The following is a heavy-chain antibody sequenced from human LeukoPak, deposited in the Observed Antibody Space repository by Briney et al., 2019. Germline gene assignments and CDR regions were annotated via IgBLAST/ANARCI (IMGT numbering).Heavy chain of an antibody. CDR1: GFAFSTYW. V-gene: IGHV3-7*04. D-gene: IGHD6-19*01. CDR3: AREVGGWQHFDY. J-gene: IGHJ4*02. Sequence: GGSLRLSCAASGFAFSTYWMSWVRQAPGKGLEWVANIKEDGSEKYYVDSVRGRFTISRDNAKNSLYLQMNSLRVEDTALYFCAREVGGWQHFDYWGQGTLVTVSS. CDR2: IKEDGSEK.